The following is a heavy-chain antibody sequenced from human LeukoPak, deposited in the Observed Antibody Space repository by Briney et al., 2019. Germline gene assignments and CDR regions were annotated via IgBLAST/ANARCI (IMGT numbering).Heavy chain of an antibody. Sequence: PGGSLRLSCAASGFTFSSYSMNWVRQAPGKGLEWVSSISSSSGYIYYADSVKGRFTISRDNAKNSLYLQMNSLRAEDTAVYYCARDSGPLAYCGGDCYSDAEYFQHWGQGTLVSVSS. CDR2: ISSSSGYI. CDR1: GFTFSSYS. CDR3: ARDSGPLAYCGGDCYSDAEYFQH. D-gene: IGHD2-21*02. V-gene: IGHV3-21*01. J-gene: IGHJ1*01.